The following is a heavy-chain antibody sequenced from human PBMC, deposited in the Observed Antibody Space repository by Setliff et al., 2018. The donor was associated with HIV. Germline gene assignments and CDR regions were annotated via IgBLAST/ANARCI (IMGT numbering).Heavy chain of an antibody. CDR1: GFTFSSYN. J-gene: IGHJ4*02. D-gene: IGHD2-15*01. CDR2: ISGSSDYI. V-gene: IGHV3-21*01. CDR3: ARDTLYCSGGNCPFDY. Sequence: PGESLKISCAASGFTFSSYNMNWVRQAPGKGLEWVSSISGSSDYIYYADSVKGRFTISRDTAKNSLSLQMNSLRAEDTAIYYCARDTLYCSGGNCPFDYWGQGTLVTVSS.